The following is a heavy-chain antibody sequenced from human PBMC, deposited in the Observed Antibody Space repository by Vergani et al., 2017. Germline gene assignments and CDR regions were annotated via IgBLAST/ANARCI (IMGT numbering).Heavy chain of an antibody. CDR2: ISSSSSYT. CDR3: ARGCLRGPNWFDP. CDR1: GFTFSDYY. Sequence: QVQLVESGGGLVKPGGSLRLSCAASGFTFSDYYMSWIRQAPGKGLEWVSYISSSSSYTNYADSVKGRFTISRDNAKNSLYLQMNSLRAEDTAVYYCARGCLRGPNWFDPWGQGTLVTVSS. J-gene: IGHJ5*02. V-gene: IGHV3-11*06. D-gene: IGHD5-12*01.